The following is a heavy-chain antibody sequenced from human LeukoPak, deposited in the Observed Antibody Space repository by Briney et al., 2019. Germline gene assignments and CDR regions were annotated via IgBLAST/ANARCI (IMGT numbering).Heavy chain of an antibody. CDR2: IYYSGST. Sequence: SETLSLTCTVSGGSLSSYYWSWIRQPPGKRLEWIGYIYYSGSTNYNTSLMSRATSSVQTSKNKSSLTLNSTASAATALPCISRGSYSLAFDIWGQGTMVTVSS. D-gene: IGHD1-26*01. CDR3: SRGSYSLAFDI. CDR1: GGSLSSYY. J-gene: IGHJ3*02. V-gene: IGHV4-59*01.